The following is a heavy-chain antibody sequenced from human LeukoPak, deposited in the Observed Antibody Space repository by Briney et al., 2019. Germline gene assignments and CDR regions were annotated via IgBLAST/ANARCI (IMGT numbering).Heavy chain of an antibody. V-gene: IGHV3-53*01. CDR1: GFTVSSYY. Sequence: PGGSLRLSCAASGFTVSSYYMTWVRQAPGKGLEWVSVMYSGGSTYYADSVRGRFTISRDNSRNTLYLLMNSLRTEDAAVYHCAKILTRGKWFFDLWGRGTLVTVSS. CDR2: MYSGGST. D-gene: IGHD6-25*01. CDR3: AKILTRGKWFFDL. J-gene: IGHJ2*01.